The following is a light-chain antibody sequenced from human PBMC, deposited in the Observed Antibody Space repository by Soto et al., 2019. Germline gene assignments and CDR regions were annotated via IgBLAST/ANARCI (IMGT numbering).Light chain of an antibody. CDR2: DTS. CDR3: QQYENLPYT. CDR1: LDIRNY. J-gene: IGKJ2*01. Sequence: DIQLTQSPPSLSASVGERVSITCQASLDIRNYLNWYQRKPGRAPKLLIYDTSNLETGVPSRFGGSASGINFSFFITGLQPEDVATYYCQQYENLPYTFGQGTKLEI. V-gene: IGKV1-33*01.